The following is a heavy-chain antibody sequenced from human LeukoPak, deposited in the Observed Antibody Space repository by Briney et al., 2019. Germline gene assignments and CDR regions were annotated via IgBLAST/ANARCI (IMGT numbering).Heavy chain of an antibody. D-gene: IGHD3-10*01. CDR3: ARDYGSDY. Sequence: PGGSLRLSCAASGFTFNNYEMNWVRQAPGKGLEWVSYISSSGNPIYYADSVKGRFTISRDNAKNSLYLQMNSLTAEDTAVYYCARDYGSDYWGQGTLVTVSS. V-gene: IGHV3-48*03. CDR1: GFTFNNYE. CDR2: ISSSGNPI. J-gene: IGHJ4*02.